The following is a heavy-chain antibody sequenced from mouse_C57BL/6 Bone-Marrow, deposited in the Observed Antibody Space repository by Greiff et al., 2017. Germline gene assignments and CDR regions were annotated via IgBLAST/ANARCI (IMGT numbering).Heavy chain of an antibody. J-gene: IGHJ2*01. CDR3: AREGYFDY. Sequence: DVQLQESGPELVKPGASVKISCKASGYSFTGYYMNWVKQSPEKSLEWIGEINPSTGGTTYNQKFKAKATLTVDKSSSTAYMQLKSLTSEDSAVYYCAREGYFDYWGQGTTLTVSS. CDR2: INPSTGGT. CDR1: GYSFTGYY. V-gene: IGHV1-42*01.